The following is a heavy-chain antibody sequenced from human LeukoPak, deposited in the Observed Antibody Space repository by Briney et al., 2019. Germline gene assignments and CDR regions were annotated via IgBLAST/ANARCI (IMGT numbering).Heavy chain of an antibody. V-gene: IGHV1-2*02. CDR1: GYTFTDYY. CDR2: INPDSGGT. Sequence: ASVKVSCKASGYTFTDYYLHWVRQTPGQGLEWMGWINPDSGGTNYAQRFQGRVTMTRDTSISTAYMELSRLRSDDTAVYYCAREDYYDSSGYYKNKEYFRHWGQGTLVTVSS. J-gene: IGHJ1*01. D-gene: IGHD3-22*01. CDR3: AREDYYDSSGYYKNKEYFRH.